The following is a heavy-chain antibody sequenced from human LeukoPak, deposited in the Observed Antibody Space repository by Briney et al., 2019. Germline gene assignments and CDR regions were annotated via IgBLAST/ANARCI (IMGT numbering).Heavy chain of an antibody. CDR3: AREEVAGTEYFDY. CDR2: INAGNGNT. J-gene: IGHJ4*02. V-gene: IGHV1-3*01. D-gene: IGHD6-19*01. Sequence: GASVKVSCKASGYTFTSYAMHWVRQAPGQRLEWMGWINAGNGNTKYSQKFQGRVTITRDTSASTAYMELSSLRSEDTAVYYCAREEVAGTEYFDYWGQGTLVAVSS. CDR1: GYTFTSYA.